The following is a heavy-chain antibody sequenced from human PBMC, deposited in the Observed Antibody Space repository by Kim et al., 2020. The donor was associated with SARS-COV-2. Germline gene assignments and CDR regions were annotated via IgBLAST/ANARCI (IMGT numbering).Heavy chain of an antibody. Sequence: NYSPSFQGHVTTSADKSISTAYLQWSSLKASDTAMYYCARVKLGSSYFDPWGQGTLVTVSS. D-gene: IGHD6-13*01. V-gene: IGHV5-10-1*01. CDR3: ARVKLGSSYFDP. J-gene: IGHJ5*02.